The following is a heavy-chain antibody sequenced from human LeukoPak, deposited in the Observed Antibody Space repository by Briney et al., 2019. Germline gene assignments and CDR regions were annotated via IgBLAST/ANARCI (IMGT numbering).Heavy chain of an antibody. D-gene: IGHD4-17*01. CDR2: IYSSGST. CDR3: ARLGTTVTTDY. CDR1: GGSIRSYY. J-gene: IGHJ4*02. Sequence: ASETLSLTCTVSGGSIRSYYWTWIRQPAGKGLEWIGRIYSSGSTNYNPSLKSRVTMSVDTPNNQFSLKLSSVTAADTAVYYCARLGTTVTTDYWGQGTLVTVSS. V-gene: IGHV4-4*07.